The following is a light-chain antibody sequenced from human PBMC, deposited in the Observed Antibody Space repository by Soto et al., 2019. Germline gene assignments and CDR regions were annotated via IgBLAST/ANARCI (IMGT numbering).Light chain of an antibody. J-gene: IGKJ3*01. V-gene: IGKV3-20*01. CDR2: GAS. CDR1: QSVSSSY. CDR3: QQYGSSPLFT. Sequence: EIVLTQSPGTLSLSPGERATISCRASQSVSSSYLAWYQQKPGPAPSLLIYGASSRATGIPDRFSGSGSGTDLTLTISRLEPEDFAVYYCQQYGSSPLFTFGPGTKVDIK.